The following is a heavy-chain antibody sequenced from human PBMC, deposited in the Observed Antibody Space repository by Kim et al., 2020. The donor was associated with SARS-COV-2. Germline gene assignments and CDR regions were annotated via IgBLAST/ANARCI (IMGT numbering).Heavy chain of an antibody. J-gene: IGHJ4*02. Sequence: PGDSDPRYSPSLQGQVTISADKSISTAYLQWSSLKASDTAMYYCARIGDYWGQGTLVTVSS. CDR3: ARIGDY. V-gene: IGHV5-51*01. D-gene: IGHD2-15*01. CDR2: PGDSDP.